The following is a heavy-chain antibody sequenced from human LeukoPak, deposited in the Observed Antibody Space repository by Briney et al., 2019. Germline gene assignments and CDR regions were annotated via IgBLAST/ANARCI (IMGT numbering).Heavy chain of an antibody. V-gene: IGHV1-18*01. D-gene: IGHD3-9*01. CDR1: GYTFSIYS. Sequence: ASVKVSCKSSGYTFSIYSLSSLRQAPGQGLEWMGWISAYNGKTKYAQKFQGRVTMTTDTSSNTAYMELRSLRSDDTAVYYCARDKRTYYNSSTGYSCFDYWGQGALVTVPS. CDR2: ISAYNGKT. J-gene: IGHJ4*02. CDR3: ARDKRTYYNSSTGYSCFDY.